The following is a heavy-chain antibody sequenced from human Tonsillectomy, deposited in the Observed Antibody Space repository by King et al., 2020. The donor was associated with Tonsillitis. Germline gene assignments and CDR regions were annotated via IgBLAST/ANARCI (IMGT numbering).Heavy chain of an antibody. CDR1: GGSISSYY. Sequence: VQLQESGPGLVKPSETLSLTCTVSGGSISSYYWSWIRQPPGKGLEWIGYIYYSGSTNYNPSLKSRVTISVDTSKNQFSLKLSSVTAADTAVYHCARQDVSAYYFDYWGQGTLVTVSS. CDR2: IYYSGST. V-gene: IGHV4-59*01. J-gene: IGHJ4*02. CDR3: ARQDVSAYYFDY. D-gene: IGHD5/OR15-5a*01.